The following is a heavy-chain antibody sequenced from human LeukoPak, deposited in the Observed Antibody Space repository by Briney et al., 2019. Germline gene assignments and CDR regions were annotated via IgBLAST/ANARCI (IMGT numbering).Heavy chain of an antibody. D-gene: IGHD2-21*02. J-gene: IGHJ4*02. CDR2: IYYSGST. CDR3: ARTGDWSYFDY. Sequence: NSSETLSLTCAVSGGSISSGDYSWSWIRQPPGKGLEWIGNIYYSGSTYYNPSLKSRVNISVDTSKNQFSLKLTSVTAADTAVYYCARTGDWSYFDYWGQGTLVTVSS. CDR1: GGSISSGDYS. V-gene: IGHV4-30-4*07.